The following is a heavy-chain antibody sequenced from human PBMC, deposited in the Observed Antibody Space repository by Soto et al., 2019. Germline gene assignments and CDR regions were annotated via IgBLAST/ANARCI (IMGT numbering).Heavy chain of an antibody. CDR2: ISGSGGST. CDR3: ARDGPHFDVDV. D-gene: IGHD3-9*01. Sequence: GGSLRLSCAASGFTFSSYAMTWVRQAPGKGLEWVSSISGSGGSTYYAGSVKGRFTISRDNSKNTLSLQMNSLRAADTAVYYCARDGPHFDVDVWGQGTTVTVSS. J-gene: IGHJ6*02. V-gene: IGHV3-23*01. CDR1: GFTFSSYA.